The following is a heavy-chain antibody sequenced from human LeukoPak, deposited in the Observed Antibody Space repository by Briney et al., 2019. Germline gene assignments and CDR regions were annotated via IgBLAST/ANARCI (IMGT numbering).Heavy chain of an antibody. Sequence: GGSLRLSCAASGFTFSNYWMSWVRQAPGKGLEWVANIKQDGSEKYYVDSVKGRFTISRDNAKNSLYLQMNSLRAEDTAVYYCARDIITMVRGVIITSHAFDIWGQGTMVTVSS. J-gene: IGHJ3*02. V-gene: IGHV3-7*01. D-gene: IGHD3-10*01. CDR1: GFTFSNYW. CDR3: ARDIITMVRGVIITSHAFDI. CDR2: IKQDGSEK.